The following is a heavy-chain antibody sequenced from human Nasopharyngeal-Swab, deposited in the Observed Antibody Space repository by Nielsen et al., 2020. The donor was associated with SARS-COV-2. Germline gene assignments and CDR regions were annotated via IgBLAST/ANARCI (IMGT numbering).Heavy chain of an antibody. CDR3: ARDGFGESPYYYYYGMDV. Sequence: GGSLRLSCAASGFTFSNYSMNWVRQAPGKGLEWVSSSSSSTSYIYYADSVKGRFTISRDNAKNSLYLQMNSLRAEDTAVYYCARDGFGESPYYYYYGMDVWGQGTTVTVSS. D-gene: IGHD3-10*01. CDR1: GFTFSNYS. V-gene: IGHV3-21*01. J-gene: IGHJ6*02. CDR2: SSSSTSYI.